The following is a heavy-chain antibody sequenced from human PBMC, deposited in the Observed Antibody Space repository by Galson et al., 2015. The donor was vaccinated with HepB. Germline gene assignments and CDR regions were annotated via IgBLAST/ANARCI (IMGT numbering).Heavy chain of an antibody. V-gene: IGHV1-69*13. CDR2: IIPIFGTA. J-gene: IGHJ6*03. CDR1: GGTFSSYA. D-gene: IGHD4-17*01. Sequence: SVKVSCKASGGTFSSYAISWVRQAPGQGLEWMGGIIPIFGTANYAQKFQGRVTITADESTSTAYMELSSLRSEDTAVYYCAREHGDYACYYYYMDVWGKGTTVTVSS. CDR3: AREHGDYACYYYYMDV.